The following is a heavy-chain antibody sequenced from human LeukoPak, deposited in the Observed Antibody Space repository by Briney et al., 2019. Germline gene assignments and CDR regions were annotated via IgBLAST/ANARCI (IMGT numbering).Heavy chain of an antibody. D-gene: IGHD6-13*01. CDR3: ARGTAAAGKTKFDY. CDR2: INHSGST. V-gene: IGHV4-34*01. Sequence: PSETLSLTCAVYGGSFSGYYWSWIRQPPGKGLEWIGEINHSGSTNYNPSLKGRVTISVDTSKNQFSLKLSSVTAADTAVYYCARGTAAAGKTKFDYWGQGTLVTVSS. CDR1: GGSFSGYY. J-gene: IGHJ4*02.